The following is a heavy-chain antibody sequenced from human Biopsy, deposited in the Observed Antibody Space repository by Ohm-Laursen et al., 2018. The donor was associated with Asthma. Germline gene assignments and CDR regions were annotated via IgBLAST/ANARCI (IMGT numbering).Heavy chain of an antibody. V-gene: IGHV3-53*01. Sequence: SLRLSCSASGFTVSRDHMFWVRQAPGKGLERVSVIYSGGTSHTADSVRGRFTIPRDFSKNTLHLQMHSLRVEDTAVYYCARGDSSGWSHYYFDYWGQGTLVTVSS. CDR1: GFTVSRDH. D-gene: IGHD6-19*01. CDR3: ARGDSSGWSHYYFDY. CDR2: IYSGGTS. J-gene: IGHJ4*02.